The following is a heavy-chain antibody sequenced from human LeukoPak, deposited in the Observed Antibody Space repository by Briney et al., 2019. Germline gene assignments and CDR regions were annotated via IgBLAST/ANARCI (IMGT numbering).Heavy chain of an antibody. CDR2: ISAYNGNT. Sequence: ASVKVSCKASGYTFTCYGISWVRQAPGQGLEWMGWISAYNGNTNYAQKLQGRVTMTTDTSTSTAYMELRSLRSDDTAVYYCARDRGYSSGWAVKYYFDYWGQGTLVTVSS. CDR1: GYTFTCYG. CDR3: ARDRGYSSGWAVKYYFDY. D-gene: IGHD6-19*01. V-gene: IGHV1-18*01. J-gene: IGHJ4*02.